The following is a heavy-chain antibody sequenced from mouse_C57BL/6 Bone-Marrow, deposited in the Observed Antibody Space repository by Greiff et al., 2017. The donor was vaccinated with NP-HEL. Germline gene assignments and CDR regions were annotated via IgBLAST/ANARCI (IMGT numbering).Heavy chain of an antibody. CDR2: IDPNSGGT. CDR3: ARGTGLRRQAWFAY. D-gene: IGHD2-4*01. Sequence: QVQLQQPGAELVKPGASVQLSCKASGYTFTSYWMHWVKQRPGRGLEWIGRIDPNSGGTKYNEKFKRKATLTVDNPSSTAYMQLSSLTSEDSAVYYCARGTGLRRQAWFAYWGQGTLVTVSA. J-gene: IGHJ3*01. CDR1: GYTFTSYW. V-gene: IGHV1-72*01.